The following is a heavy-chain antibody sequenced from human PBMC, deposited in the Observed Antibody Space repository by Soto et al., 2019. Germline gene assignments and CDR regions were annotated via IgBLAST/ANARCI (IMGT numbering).Heavy chain of an antibody. Sequence: ASVKVSCKASGYSFTSYAMHWVRQAPGQRLEWMGWINAGNGNTKYSQKFQGRVTITRDTSASTAYMELSSLRSEDTAVYYCAGSTGSTLDYYYYYYMDVWGKGTTVTVSS. J-gene: IGHJ6*03. CDR2: INAGNGNT. CDR1: GYSFTSYA. CDR3: AGSTGSTLDYYYYYYMDV. V-gene: IGHV1-3*01. D-gene: IGHD1-7*01.